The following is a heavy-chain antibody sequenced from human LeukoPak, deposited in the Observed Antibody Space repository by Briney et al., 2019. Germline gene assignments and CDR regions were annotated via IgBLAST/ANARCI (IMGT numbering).Heavy chain of an antibody. V-gene: IGHV6-1*01. CDR2: TYQRSRWYN. CDR3: ARSPSPYSSGWYFDY. Sequence: SQTLSLTCAISGDSVSINSAAWNWIRQSPSRGLEWLGRTYQRSRWYNDYAVSVKSRITINPDISKNQFSLQLNSVTPEDTAVYYCARSPSPYSSGWYFDYWGQGTLVTVSS. J-gene: IGHJ4*02. CDR1: GDSVSINSAA. D-gene: IGHD6-19*01.